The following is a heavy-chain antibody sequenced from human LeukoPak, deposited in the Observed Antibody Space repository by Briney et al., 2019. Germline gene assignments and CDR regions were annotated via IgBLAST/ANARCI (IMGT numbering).Heavy chain of an antibody. Sequence: PGGSLRLSCAASGFTVSDNYMSWVRQAPGKGLEWVSVMYSRGDTYYADSVKGRFTFYRDISKNTLYLQMNGLRTEDTAMYYCARAAPQVPAAGVLASWAQGTLVTVSS. V-gene: IGHV3-53*01. CDR2: MYSRGDT. CDR3: ARAAPQVPAAGVLAS. CDR1: GFTVSDNY. J-gene: IGHJ5*02. D-gene: IGHD6-13*01.